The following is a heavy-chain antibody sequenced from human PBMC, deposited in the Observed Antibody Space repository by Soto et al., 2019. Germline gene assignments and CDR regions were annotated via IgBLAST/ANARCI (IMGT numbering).Heavy chain of an antibody. CDR1: GFTFSSYA. D-gene: IGHD3-22*01. Sequence: PVGSLRLSCAASGFTFSSYAMSWVRQAPGKGLEWVSAISGSGGSTYYADSVKGRFTISRDNSKNTLYLQMNSLRAEDTAVYYCAKVITMIVVVIDRWFDPWGQGTLVTVSS. CDR2: ISGSGGST. CDR3: AKVITMIVVVIDRWFDP. V-gene: IGHV3-23*01. J-gene: IGHJ5*02.